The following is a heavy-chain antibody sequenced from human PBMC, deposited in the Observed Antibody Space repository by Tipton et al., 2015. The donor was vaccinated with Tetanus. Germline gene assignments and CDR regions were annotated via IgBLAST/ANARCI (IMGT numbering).Heavy chain of an antibody. CDR2: IYPGDSDT. D-gene: IGHD7-27*01. CDR3: ARRLGPYTGDQIWHFDL. CDR1: GYSFTSYW. Sequence: QLVQSGPEVKKSGESLKISCKASGYSFTSYWIGWVRQMPGKGLGWMGIIYPGDSDTTYSPSFQGQVTISADRSISTAYLQWSSLKASDTAVFFCARRLGPYTGDQIWHFDLWGRGTLVTVSS. J-gene: IGHJ2*01. V-gene: IGHV5-51*01.